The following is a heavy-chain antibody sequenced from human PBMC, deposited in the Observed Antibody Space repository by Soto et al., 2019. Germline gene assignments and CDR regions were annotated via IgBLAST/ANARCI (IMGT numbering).Heavy chain of an antibody. Sequence: GGSLRLSCAASGFTFSNFAMSWVRQAPGKGLEWVSAISGSGGSTYYADSVKGRFTISRDNSKNTLYLQMNSLRAEDTAVYYWVKFGQTVHPLQYTPYFSAFWGNGTTAPV. D-gene: IGHD2-2*02. CDR1: GFTFSNFA. J-gene: IGHJ6*03. CDR3: VKFGQTVHPLQYTPYFSAF. CDR2: ISGSGGST. V-gene: IGHV3-23*01.